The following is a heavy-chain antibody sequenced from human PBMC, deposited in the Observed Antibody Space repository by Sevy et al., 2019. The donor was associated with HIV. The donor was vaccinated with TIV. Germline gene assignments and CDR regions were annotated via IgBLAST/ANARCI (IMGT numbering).Heavy chain of an antibody. CDR3: ARGLGGGCVCAPVDLAAFDI. CDR2: TYSGGAT. Sequence: GGSLRLSCAPSGFTVSSNYISWVRQAPGKGLECVSVTYSGGATYDADSVKGRFTISRDNSKNPLNLQMNSLRAEDTAVYDGARGLGGGCVCAPVDLAAFDIWGQGTMVTVSS. D-gene: IGHD2-21*02. J-gene: IGHJ3*02. V-gene: IGHV3-66*02. CDR1: GFTVSSNY.